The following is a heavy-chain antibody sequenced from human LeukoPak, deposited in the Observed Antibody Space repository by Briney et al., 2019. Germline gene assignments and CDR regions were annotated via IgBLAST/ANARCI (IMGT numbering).Heavy chain of an antibody. CDR2: INPSGGST. D-gene: IGHD2-2*01. J-gene: IGHJ5*02. V-gene: IGHV1-46*01. Sequence: GASVKVSCKASGYTCTSYYMHWVRQAPGQGLEWMGIINPSGGSTSYAQKFQGRVTMTRDTSTSTVYMELSSLRSEDTAVYYCARDAPPGVYCSSTSCQNNWFDPWGQGTLVTVSS. CDR1: GYTCTSYY. CDR3: ARDAPPGVYCSSTSCQNNWFDP.